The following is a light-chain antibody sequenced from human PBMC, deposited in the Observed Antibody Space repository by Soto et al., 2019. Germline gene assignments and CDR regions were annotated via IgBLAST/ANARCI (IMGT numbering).Light chain of an antibody. CDR2: EVR. CDR1: MSDVGAYNL. V-gene: IGLV2-14*01. CDR3: SSYTSKSSLI. J-gene: IGLJ2*01. Sequence: QSALTQPASVSGSPGQSITISCAGTMSDVGAYNLVSWYQQHPGRAPQLIIYEVRNRPSGISFRFSGSKSGNTASLTISGLHADDEADYYCSSYTSKSSLIFGGGTKVTVL.